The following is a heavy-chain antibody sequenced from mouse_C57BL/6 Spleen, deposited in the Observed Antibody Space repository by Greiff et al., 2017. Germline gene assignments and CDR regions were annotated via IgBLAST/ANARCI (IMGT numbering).Heavy chain of an antibody. CDR2: ISSGSSTI. J-gene: IGHJ4*01. V-gene: IGHV5-17*01. D-gene: IGHD3-2*02. CDR1: GFTFSDYG. Sequence: EVKLVESGGGLVKPGGSLKLSCAASGFTFSDYGMHWVRQAPEKGLEWVAYISSGSSTIYYEDKMKGRFTITRDNAKNTLFLQRTSLRAEDTAKYYCTRRQLRHGAMDYWGQGTSVTVSS. CDR3: TRRQLRHGAMDY.